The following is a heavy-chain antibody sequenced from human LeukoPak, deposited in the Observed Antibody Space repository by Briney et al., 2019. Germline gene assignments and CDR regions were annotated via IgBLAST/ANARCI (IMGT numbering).Heavy chain of an antibody. D-gene: IGHD1-1*01. J-gene: IGHJ4*02. CDR3: AKDRDNWNDGDYFDY. V-gene: IGHV3-23*01. CDR2: ISDRGDST. CDR1: GFTFSNYA. Sequence: PGGSLRLSCAASGFTFSNYAMNWVRQAPGKGLKWVSAISDRGDSTFYADSVRGRFTISRDISKNTLYLQVNSLRAEDTAIYYCAKDRDNWNDGDYFDYWGQGTLVTVSS.